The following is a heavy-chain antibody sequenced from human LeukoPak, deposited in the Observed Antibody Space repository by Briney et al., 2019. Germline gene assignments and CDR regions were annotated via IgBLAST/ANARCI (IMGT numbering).Heavy chain of an antibody. Sequence: ASVKVSCKVSGYTLTELSVHWVRQAPGKGPGWMGGFDPEDGETIYAQKFQGRVTMTEDTSTDTAYMELSSLRSEDTAVYYCAIRRYCSSTSCYSAYYYYYMDVWCKGTTVTVSS. CDR3: AIRRYCSSTSCYSAYYYYYMDV. CDR1: GYTLTELS. D-gene: IGHD2-2*01. J-gene: IGHJ6*03. CDR2: FDPEDGET. V-gene: IGHV1-24*01.